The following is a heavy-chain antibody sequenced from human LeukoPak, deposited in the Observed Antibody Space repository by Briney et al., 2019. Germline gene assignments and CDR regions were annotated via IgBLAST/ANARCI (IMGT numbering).Heavy chain of an antibody. D-gene: IGHD3-16*01. CDR1: GFTFDDYA. J-gene: IGHJ5*01. CDR2: ISANGDIR. CDR3: VKDMIGLRAWFDS. Sequence: PGGSLRLSCAASGFTFDDYAMHWVRQVPGKGLEWVSLISANGDIRDYGDSVKGRFTISRDNFKNSLYLQMNSPRNEDTALYYCVKDMIGLRAWFDSWGQGTLVTVSS. V-gene: IGHV3-43*02.